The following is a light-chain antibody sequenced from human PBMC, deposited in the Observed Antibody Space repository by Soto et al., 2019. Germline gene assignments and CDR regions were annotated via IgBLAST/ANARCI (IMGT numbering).Light chain of an antibody. Sequence: EIVLTQSPATLSLSPGERATLSCRASQSVSSYLAWYQQKPGQAPRLLIYDASNRATGIPARFSGSGSGTDFTHTISSLEPEDIAVYYCQQRSNWPRLYTFGQGTQLEIK. V-gene: IGKV3-11*01. CDR1: QSVSSY. J-gene: IGKJ2*01. CDR2: DAS. CDR3: QQRSNWPRLYT.